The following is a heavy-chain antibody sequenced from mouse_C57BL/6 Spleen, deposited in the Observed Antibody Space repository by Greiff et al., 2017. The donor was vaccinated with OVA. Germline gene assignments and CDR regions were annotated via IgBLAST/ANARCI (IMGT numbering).Heavy chain of an antibody. J-gene: IGHJ3*01. CDR1: GYTFTDYN. Sequence: VQLQQSGPELVKPGASVKIPCKASGYTFTDYNMDWVKQSHGKSLEWIGDINPNNGGTIYNQKFKGKATLTVDKSSSTAYMELRSLTSEDTAVYYCARRGIYYGSSYEFAYWGQGTLVTVSA. D-gene: IGHD1-1*01. CDR3: ARRGIYYGSSYEFAY. V-gene: IGHV1-18*01. CDR2: INPNNGGT.